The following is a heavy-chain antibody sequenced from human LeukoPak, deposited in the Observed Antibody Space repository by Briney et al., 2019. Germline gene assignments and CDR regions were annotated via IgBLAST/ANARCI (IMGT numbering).Heavy chain of an antibody. CDR2: IHNSGTT. D-gene: IGHD5-18*01. Sequence: TLSLTCTFSGGSISNGAHYWSWLRQHPGTGLEWIGSIHNSGTTYSNPSLMSRVTISLDTSKNQFSLKLSSVTAADTAVYFCASGPVDTAMVLHYFDYWGQGTLVTVSS. CDR1: GGSISNGAHY. J-gene: IGHJ4*02. CDR3: ASGPVDTAMVLHYFDY. V-gene: IGHV4-31*03.